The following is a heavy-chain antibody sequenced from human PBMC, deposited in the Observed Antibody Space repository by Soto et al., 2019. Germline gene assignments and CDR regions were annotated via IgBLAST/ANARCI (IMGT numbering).Heavy chain of an antibody. CDR3: GKGGEGEIHTISTQPPDY. V-gene: IGHV3-9*01. CDR2: ISWNSGSI. CDR1: GFTFDDYA. Sequence: EVQLVESGGGLVQPGRSLRLSCAASGFTFDDYAMHWVRQAPGKGLEWVSGISWNSGSIGYADYVKGRFTISRDNAKNSLYLQMNSLRAEDTALYYGGKGGEGEIHTISTQPPDYWGQGTLVNVSS. D-gene: IGHD3-9*01. J-gene: IGHJ4*02.